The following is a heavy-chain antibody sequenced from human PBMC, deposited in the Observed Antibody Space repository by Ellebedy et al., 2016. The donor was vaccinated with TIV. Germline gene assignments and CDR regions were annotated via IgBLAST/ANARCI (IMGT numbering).Heavy chain of an antibody. CDR2: IWYDGSNK. D-gene: IGHD3-10*01. CDR3: ARGGNGGSVLLWFGVYLPPTY. Sequence: PGGSLRLSCAASGFTFSSYGMHWVRQAPGKGLEWVAVIWYDGSNKYYADSVKGRFTISRDNSKNTLYLQMNSLRAEDTAVYYCARGGNGGSVLLWFGVYLPPTYWGQGTLVTVSS. V-gene: IGHV3-33*01. J-gene: IGHJ4*02. CDR1: GFTFSSYG.